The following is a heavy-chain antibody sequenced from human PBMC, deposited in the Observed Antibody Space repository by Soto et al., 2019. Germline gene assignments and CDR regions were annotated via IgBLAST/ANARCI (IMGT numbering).Heavy chain of an antibody. Sequence: PGGSLTLSCAASGFSFVNYAMNWVRQAPGKGLEWVSGLSGSGTSTYYADSVKGRFTISRDNSRDTLFLQMNSLTADDTAVYYCAKATPNGCWFNHFDSWGQGALVTVYS. CDR2: LSGSGTST. J-gene: IGHJ4*02. CDR3: AKATPNGCWFNHFDS. CDR1: GFSFVNYA. D-gene: IGHD2-15*01. V-gene: IGHV3-23*01.